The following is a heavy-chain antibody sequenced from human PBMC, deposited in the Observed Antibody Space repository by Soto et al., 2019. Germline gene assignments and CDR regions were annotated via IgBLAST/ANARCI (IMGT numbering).Heavy chain of an antibody. J-gene: IGHJ4*02. V-gene: IGHV4-34*01. CDR1: GGSFSGYY. D-gene: IGHD3-10*01. Sequence: QVQLQQWGAGLLKPSETLSLTCAVYGGSFSGYYWSWIRQPPGKGLGWMGEINHSGSTNYNPSLKSRVTISVDTSKNQCYLKLSSVTGADTAVYYCARRRHPLGHGSGSYGYWGQGTLVTVSS. CDR3: ARRRHPLGHGSGSYGY. CDR2: INHSGST.